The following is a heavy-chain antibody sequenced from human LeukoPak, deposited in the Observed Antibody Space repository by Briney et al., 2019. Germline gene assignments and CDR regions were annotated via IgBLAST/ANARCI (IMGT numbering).Heavy chain of an antibody. CDR1: GFTVSSKY. J-gene: IGHJ5*02. CDR3: ARDFGRGYCSSTSCYGWFDP. V-gene: IGHV3-66*02. Sequence: GGSLKLSCAASGFTVSSKYMSWVRQAPGKGLEWVSVIFSGDNTYYADSVKGRFTISRDNSKNTLYLQMNSLRAEDTAVYYCARDFGRGYCSSTSCYGWFDPWGQGTLVTVSS. D-gene: IGHD2-2*01. CDR2: IFSGDNT.